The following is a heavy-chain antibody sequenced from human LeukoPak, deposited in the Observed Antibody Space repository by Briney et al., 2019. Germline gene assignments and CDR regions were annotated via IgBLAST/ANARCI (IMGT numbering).Heavy chain of an antibody. J-gene: IGHJ4*02. CDR2: ISGIGSI. V-gene: IGHV4-59*08. CDR1: GGSISSYY. CDR3: AGHHPRNTVDF. Sequence: SETLSLTCTVSGGSISSYYWSWIRQPPGKGLEWIAYISGIGSINYNPSLKSRVTISLDTSKNQFSLKLSSVAAADTAVYYCAGHHPRNTVDFWGQGTLVTVSS. D-gene: IGHD2/OR15-2a*01.